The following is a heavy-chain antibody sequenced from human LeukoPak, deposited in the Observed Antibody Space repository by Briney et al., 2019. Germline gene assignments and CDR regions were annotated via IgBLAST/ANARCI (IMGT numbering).Heavy chain of an antibody. Sequence: GGSLRLSCASSGVTFADYAMHWVRQAPGKGLEWVSLISADGGSTYYADSVKGRFTISRDNSKNSLYLQMNSLRTEDTSLYYCAKDSVRGRRGYNDYWGQGTLVTVSS. CDR1: GVTFADYA. CDR2: ISADGGST. CDR3: AKDSVRGRRGYNDY. D-gene: IGHD5-24*01. J-gene: IGHJ4*02. V-gene: IGHV3-43*02.